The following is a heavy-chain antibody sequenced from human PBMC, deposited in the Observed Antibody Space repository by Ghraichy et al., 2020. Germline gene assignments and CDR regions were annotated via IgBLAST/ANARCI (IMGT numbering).Heavy chain of an antibody. CDR2: ISSSSNYI. J-gene: IGHJ1*01. Sequence: GSLRLSCAASGFTFSTYAMNWVRQALGKGLEWVSSISSSSNYIYYSDSIKGRFTISRDNAENSLYLQLNSLRAEDTAIYYCARDEYFQHWGRGTLVSVSS. CDR3: ARDEYFQH. V-gene: IGHV3-21*01. CDR1: GFTFSTYA.